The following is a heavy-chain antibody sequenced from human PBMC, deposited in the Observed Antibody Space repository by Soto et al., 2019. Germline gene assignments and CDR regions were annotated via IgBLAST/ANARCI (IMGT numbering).Heavy chain of an antibody. D-gene: IGHD4-17*01. CDR3: ARRLYGDYDY. V-gene: IGHV1-18*01. J-gene: IGHJ4*02. CDR2: ISTYNGNT. CDR1: GYSFTTSG. Sequence: QAQLVPSGAEVKEPGASVKVSCKASGYSFTTSGITWVRQAPGQGLEWVGWISTYNGNTNYAQKLQDRVTLTTDTSTSTAYMELRSLRSDDTAVYYCARRLYGDYDYWGQGTLVTVSS.